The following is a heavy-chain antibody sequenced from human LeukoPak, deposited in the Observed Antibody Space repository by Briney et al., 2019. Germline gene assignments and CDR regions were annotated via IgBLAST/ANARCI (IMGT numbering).Heavy chain of an antibody. D-gene: IGHD1-26*01. J-gene: IGHJ4*02. Sequence: QAGGSLRLSCAASGFTFTSYSMNWVRQAPGKGLEWVSTISGGGGSTYYADSVKGRFTISRDNSKNTLYLQVNSLRAEDTAVYYCAKGGKWDVTPFDHWGQGTLVTVSS. CDR1: GFTFTSYS. CDR3: AKGGKWDVTPFDH. CDR2: ISGGGGST. V-gene: IGHV3-23*01.